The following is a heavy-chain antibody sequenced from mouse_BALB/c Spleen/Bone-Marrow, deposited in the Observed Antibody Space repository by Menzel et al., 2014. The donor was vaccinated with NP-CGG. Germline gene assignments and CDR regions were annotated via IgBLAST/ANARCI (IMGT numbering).Heavy chain of an antibody. D-gene: IGHD2-4*01. CDR1: GYTFTDYV. J-gene: IGHJ2*01. CDR3: ARCGGLRDFDY. V-gene: IGHV1-77*01. Sequence: VQLQQSGPELVKPGASVKMSCKASGYTFTDYVISWVKQRTGQGLEWIGEIYPGSGSTYYNEKFKGKATLTADKSSNTAYMQLGSLTSEDSAVYFCARCGGLRDFDYWGQGTTLTVSS. CDR2: IYPGSGST.